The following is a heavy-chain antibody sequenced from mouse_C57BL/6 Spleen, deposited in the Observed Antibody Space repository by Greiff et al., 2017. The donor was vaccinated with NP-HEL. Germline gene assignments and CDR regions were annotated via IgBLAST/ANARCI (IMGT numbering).Heavy chain of an antibody. V-gene: IGHV5-9*01. J-gene: IGHJ2*01. CDR2: ISGGGGNT. Sequence: EVQGVESGGGLVKPGGSLKLSCAASGFTFSSYTMSWVRQTPEKRLEWVATISGGGGNTYYPDSVKGRFTISRDNAKNTLYLQMSSLRSEDTALYYCARLGTTVVAPSFDYWGQGTTLTVSS. CDR3: ARLGTTVVAPSFDY. D-gene: IGHD1-1*01. CDR1: GFTFSSYT.